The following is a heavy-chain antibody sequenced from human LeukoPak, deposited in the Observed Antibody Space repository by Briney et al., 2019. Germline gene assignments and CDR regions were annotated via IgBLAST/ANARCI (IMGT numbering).Heavy chain of an antibody. V-gene: IGHV1-18*01. CDR3: ARPSRIADAFDI. CDR1: GYTFSSYG. Sequence: GASVKVSCKASGYTFSSYGINWVRQAPGQGLEWMGWISTYNGSTRYAQTLQDRLTLTTDTSTSTAYMELRSLRSDDTAVYYCARPSRIADAFDIWGQGTMVTVSS. D-gene: IGHD2/OR15-2a*01. CDR2: ISTYNGST. J-gene: IGHJ3*02.